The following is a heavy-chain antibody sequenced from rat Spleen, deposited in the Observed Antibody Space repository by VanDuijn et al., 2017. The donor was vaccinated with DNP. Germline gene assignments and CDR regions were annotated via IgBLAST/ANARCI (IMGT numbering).Heavy chain of an antibody. CDR2: ISYSGST. CDR3: VRGHPPRGFDY. Sequence: EVQLQESGSGLVKPSQSLSLTCSVTGYSITSNYWGWIRKFPGNKMEYIGHISYSGSTNYNPSLKSRISSTRDTSKNQFFLQLNSVTTEDTATYYSVRGHPPRGFDYWGQGVMVTVSS. D-gene: IGHD3-8*01. CDR1: GYSITSNY. J-gene: IGHJ2*01. V-gene: IGHV3-1*01.